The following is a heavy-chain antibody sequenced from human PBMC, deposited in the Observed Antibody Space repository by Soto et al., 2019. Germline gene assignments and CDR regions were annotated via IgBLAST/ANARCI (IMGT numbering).Heavy chain of an antibody. V-gene: IGHV1-69*01. D-gene: IGHD2-15*01. Sequence: QVQLVQSGAEVKKPGSSVKVSCKASGGTFSSYAISWVRQAPGQGLEWMGGIIPIFGTANYAQKFQGRVTITADESTSTAYMELSSLRAEDTAVYYCASPLGGYCSGGSCNEDNWGQGTLVTVSS. CDR2: IIPIFGTA. CDR1: GGTFSSYA. J-gene: IGHJ4*02. CDR3: ASPLGGYCSGGSCNEDN.